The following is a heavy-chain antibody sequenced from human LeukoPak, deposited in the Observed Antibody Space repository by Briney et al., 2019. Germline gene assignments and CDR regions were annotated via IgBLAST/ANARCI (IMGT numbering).Heavy chain of an antibody. CDR2: ISGGGDDT. CDR1: GFTFSKYA. CDR3: TKLRGTVTTVVDC. J-gene: IGHJ4*02. D-gene: IGHD4-17*01. V-gene: IGHV3-23*01. Sequence: GGSLRPSCAATGFTFSKYAMSWVRQAPGKGLEWVSAISGGGDDTYYADSVKGRFTISRDNSKNTLYLQANTLRAEDTAVYYCTKLRGTVTTVVDCWGQGTLVIVSS.